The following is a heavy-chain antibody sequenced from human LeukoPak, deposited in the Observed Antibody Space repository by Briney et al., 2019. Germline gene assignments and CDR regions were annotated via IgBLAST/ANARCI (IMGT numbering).Heavy chain of an antibody. CDR1: GGSISSSSYY. CDR3: ARHVGVMAAAGR. V-gene: IGHV4-39*01. CDR2: IYYSGST. Sequence: PSETLSLTCTVSGGSISSSSYYWGWIRQPPGKGLEWIGSIYYSGSTYYNPSLKSRVTISVDTSKNQFSLKLSSVTAADTAVYYCARHVGVMAAAGRWGQGTLVTGSS. D-gene: IGHD6-13*01. J-gene: IGHJ4*02.